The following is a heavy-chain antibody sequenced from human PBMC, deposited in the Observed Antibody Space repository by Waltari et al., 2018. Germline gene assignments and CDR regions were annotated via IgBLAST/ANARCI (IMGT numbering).Heavy chain of an antibody. Sequence: QLQLQESGPGLVKPSETLSLTCTVSGGSISSSSYYWGWIRQPPGKGLEWIGSIYYSGSTYYNPSLKSRVTISVDTSKNQFSLKLSSVTAADTAVYYCARREYYDSSGYFQHWGQGTLVTVSS. V-gene: IGHV4-39*07. CDR2: IYYSGST. J-gene: IGHJ1*01. D-gene: IGHD3-22*01. CDR3: ARREYYDSSGYFQH. CDR1: GGSISSSSYY.